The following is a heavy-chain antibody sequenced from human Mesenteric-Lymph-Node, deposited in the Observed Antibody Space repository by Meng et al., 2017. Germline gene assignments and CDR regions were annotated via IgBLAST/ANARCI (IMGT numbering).Heavy chain of an antibody. CDR1: GFIFSRYE. Sequence: GGSLRLSCEASGFIFSRYEMNWVRQAPGKGLEWISYIDASGSTKYYADSVKGRFTISRDNAKNSLYLQLNSLRAEDTSVYYCAREAYCSGGSCNSNWCDPWGPATLVTVSS. J-gene: IGHJ5*02. CDR3: AREAYCSGGSCNSNWCDP. D-gene: IGHD2-15*01. CDR2: IDASGSTK. V-gene: IGHV3-48*03.